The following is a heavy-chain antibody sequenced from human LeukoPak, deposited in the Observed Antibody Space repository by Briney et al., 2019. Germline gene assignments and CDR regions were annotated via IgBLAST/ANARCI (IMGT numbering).Heavy chain of an antibody. CDR2: IIPIFGTA. D-gene: IGHD1-14*01. J-gene: IGHJ4*02. CDR1: GGTFSSYA. Sequence: ASVKVSCKASGGTFSSYAISWVRQAPRQGLEWMGRIIPIFGTANYAQKFQGRVTITTDESTSTAYMELSSLRSEDTAVYYCARSIRDPHSLDYWGQGTLVTVPS. CDR3: ARSIRDPHSLDY. V-gene: IGHV1-69*05.